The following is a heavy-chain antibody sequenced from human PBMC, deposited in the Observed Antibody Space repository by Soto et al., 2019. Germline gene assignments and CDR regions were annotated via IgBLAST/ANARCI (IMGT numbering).Heavy chain of an antibody. J-gene: IGHJ6*02. Sequence: GSLRLSCEASGFTFSSYTMSWVRQAPGKGLDWVSGISGSGGSTQYAGSVKGRFTVSRDNSKNTLYLQMNSLRAEDTAVYYCADNVEYSSSSTYYYYGMDVWGQGTTVTVSS. CDR2: ISGSGGST. CDR1: GFTFSSYT. D-gene: IGHD6-6*01. V-gene: IGHV3-23*01. CDR3: ADNVEYSSSSTYYYYGMDV.